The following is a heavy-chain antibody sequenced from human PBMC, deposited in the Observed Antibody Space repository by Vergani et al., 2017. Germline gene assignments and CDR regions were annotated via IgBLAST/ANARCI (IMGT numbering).Heavy chain of an antibody. CDR1: GFTVSSNY. J-gene: IGHJ4*02. CDR3: AKQAAALDY. Sequence: EVQLVETGGGLIQPGGSLRLSCAASGFTVSSNYMSWVRQAPGKGLEWVSGISASGGSTYYADSVKGRFTISRDNSKNTLYLQMNSLRAEDTAVYYCAKQAAALDYWGQGTLVTVSS. V-gene: IGHV3-53*02. D-gene: IGHD6-13*01. CDR2: SASGGST.